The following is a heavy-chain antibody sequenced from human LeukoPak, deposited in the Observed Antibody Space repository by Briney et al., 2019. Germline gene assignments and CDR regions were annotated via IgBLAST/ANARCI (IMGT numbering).Heavy chain of an antibody. CDR2: ISYDGSNK. J-gene: IGHJ6*02. V-gene: IGHV3-30-3*01. CDR1: GFTFSSYA. Sequence: GGSLRLSCAASGFTFSSYAMHWVRQAPGKGLEWVAVISYDGSNKYYADSVKGRFTISRDNSKNTLYLQMNSLRAEDTAVYYCARLELGWGAYYYYGMDVWGQGTTVTVSS. CDR3: ARLELGWGAYYYYGMDV. D-gene: IGHD3-10*01.